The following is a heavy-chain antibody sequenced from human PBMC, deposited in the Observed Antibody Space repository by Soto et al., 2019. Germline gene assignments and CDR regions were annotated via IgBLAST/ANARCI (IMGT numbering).Heavy chain of an antibody. J-gene: IGHJ6*02. Sequence: GESLKISCKGSGYSFTSYCISWVRQMPGKGLEWMGRIDPSDSYTNYSPSFQGHVTISADKSISTAYLQWSSLKASDTAMYYCARSLLWFGETPGMDVWGQGTTVTVSS. CDR3: ARSLLWFGETPGMDV. CDR1: GYSFTSYC. D-gene: IGHD3-10*01. CDR2: IDPSDSYT. V-gene: IGHV5-10-1*01.